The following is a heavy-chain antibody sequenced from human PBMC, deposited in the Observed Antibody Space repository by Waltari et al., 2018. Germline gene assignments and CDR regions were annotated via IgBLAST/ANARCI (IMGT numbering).Heavy chain of an antibody. D-gene: IGHD1-1*01. J-gene: IGHJ4*02. CDR2: INHSGST. CDR3: ARPGAFVASRGNRFDY. Sequence: QVQLQQWGAGLLKPSETLSLTCAVYGGSFSGYYWSWIRQPPGKGLEWIGEINHSGSTNYNPSIKSRVIISVDTSKNQFSLKLSSVTAADTAVYFCARPGAFVASRGNRFDYWGQGTLVTVSS. V-gene: IGHV4-34*01. CDR1: GGSFSGYY.